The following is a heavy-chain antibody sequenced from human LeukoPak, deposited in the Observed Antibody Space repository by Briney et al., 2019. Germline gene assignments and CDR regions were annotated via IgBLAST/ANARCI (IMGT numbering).Heavy chain of an antibody. D-gene: IGHD6-19*01. J-gene: IGHJ4*02. V-gene: IGHV3-74*01. Sequence: GGSLRLSCAASGFTFSSNWMHWVRQAPGKGLVWVSRINSVGSSTTYADSVKGRFTISRDNAKNTLYLQMNSLRAEDTAVYYCARDYVGSSGWYFGYWGQGTLVTVSS. CDR3: ARDYVGSSGWYFGY. CDR2: INSVGSST. CDR1: GFTFSSNW.